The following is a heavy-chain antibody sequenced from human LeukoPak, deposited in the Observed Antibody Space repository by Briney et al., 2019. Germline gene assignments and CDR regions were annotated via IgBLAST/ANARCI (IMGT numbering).Heavy chain of an antibody. V-gene: IGHV3-21*01. CDR3: AGQWEPGVTDAFDI. D-gene: IGHD1-26*01. CDR2: ISSSSSYI. Sequence: PGGSLRLSCAAPGFTFSSYNMNWVRQAPGKGLEWVSSISSSSSYIYYADSVKGRFTISRGNAKNSLYLQKNSLRAEDTAVYYCAGQWEPGVTDAFDIWGQGTMVTVSS. J-gene: IGHJ3*02. CDR1: GFTFSSYN.